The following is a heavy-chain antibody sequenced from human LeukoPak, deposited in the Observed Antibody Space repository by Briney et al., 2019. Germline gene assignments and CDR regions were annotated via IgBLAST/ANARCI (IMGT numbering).Heavy chain of an antibody. V-gene: IGHV3-30*03. Sequence: GGSLRLSCAGAGFTFSNYGMHWVRQAPGKGLEWVAVISYDGSNKYYPDSVKGRFTISRDNSKNTLYMEMNSLRAEDTAVYYCARGAEYYYGSGSIDYWGQGTLVTVSS. J-gene: IGHJ4*02. CDR2: ISYDGSNK. D-gene: IGHD3-10*01. CDR1: GFTFSNYG. CDR3: ARGAEYYYGSGSIDY.